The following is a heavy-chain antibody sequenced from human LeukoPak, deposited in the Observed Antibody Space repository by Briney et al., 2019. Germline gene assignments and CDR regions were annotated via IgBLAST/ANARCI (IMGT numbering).Heavy chain of an antibody. CDR1: GDSFTSGNYY. Sequence: SETLSLTCSVSGDSFTSGNYYWSWIRQHPEKGPECIGHIHHSGTIYYNPSLLSRATISVYASKNQFSLRLSSVTAADTALYYCAGGNDDSKLHHWGQGTLVTVSS. J-gene: IGHJ1*01. V-gene: IGHV4-31*03. D-gene: IGHD3-22*01. CDR2: IHHSGTI. CDR3: AGGNDDSKLHH.